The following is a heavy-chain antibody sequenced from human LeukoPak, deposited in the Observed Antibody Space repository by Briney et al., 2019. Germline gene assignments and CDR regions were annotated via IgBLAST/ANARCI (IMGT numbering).Heavy chain of an antibody. CDR2: INPTTEST. CDR3: AMARGSKSSLGFEY. D-gene: IGHD6-6*01. Sequence: HGAGAKVSCKVPGYTFTNYYVRWVRQTPGHGVEWMGLINPTTESTSYSQKFQGRVTMTRDMSTSTVDMELNRQRSEDTALYHCAMARGSKSSLGFEYWGQGTLITVSS. V-gene: IGHV1-46*01. CDR1: GYTFTNYY. J-gene: IGHJ4*02.